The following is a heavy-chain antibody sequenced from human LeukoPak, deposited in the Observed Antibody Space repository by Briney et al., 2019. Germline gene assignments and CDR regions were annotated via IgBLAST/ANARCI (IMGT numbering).Heavy chain of an antibody. V-gene: IGHV3-7*01. CDR2: INQDGSDK. Sequence: GGSLRLSCAASGFSLSNYWMSWVRQAPGKGLEWVANINQDGSDKYYVDSVMGRFTISKDNAKNSVYLQMNSLRPEDSAIYYCAWYGVTHGLDVWGQGTTVTVSS. CDR3: AWYGVTHGLDV. CDR1: GFSLSNYW. D-gene: IGHD3-10*01. J-gene: IGHJ6*02.